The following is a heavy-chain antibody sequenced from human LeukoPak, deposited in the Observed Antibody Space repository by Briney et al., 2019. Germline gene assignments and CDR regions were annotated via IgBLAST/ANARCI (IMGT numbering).Heavy chain of an antibody. CDR1: GYTFIGYH. CDR3: AREQQCRLPNWFDP. CDR2: INHTSDGT. J-gene: IGHJ5*02. V-gene: IGHV1-2*02. Sequence: ASVKDSCKAAGYTFIGYHMHWVRQPPGQGLEGMGWINHTSDGTNYAQKFQGRVTMTRDTTISTAYMELSRLRYDDTAVYYCAREQQCRLPNWFDPWGQGTLVTVSS. D-gene: IGHD6-13*01.